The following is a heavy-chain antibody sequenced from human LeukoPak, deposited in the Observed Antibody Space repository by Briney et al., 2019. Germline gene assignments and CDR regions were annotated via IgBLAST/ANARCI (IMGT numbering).Heavy chain of an antibody. D-gene: IGHD2-2*01. CDR1: GFTFSSYT. V-gene: IGHV3-21*01. J-gene: IGHJ4*02. Sequence: AGSLRLSCAASGFTFSSYTMDWVRQAQGKGLEWVLSISSSGTYIYFTDSVKGRFTISRDNAKNSLYLQMNSLRAEDTAVYYCARGALYCSSTSCYPDCWGQGTLVTVSS. CDR2: ISSSGTYI. CDR3: ARGALYCSSTSCYPDC.